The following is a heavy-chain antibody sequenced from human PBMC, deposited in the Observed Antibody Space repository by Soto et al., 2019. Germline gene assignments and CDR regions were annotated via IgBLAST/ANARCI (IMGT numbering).Heavy chain of an antibody. CDR2: ISYDGSNK. CDR1: GFTFSSYA. CDR3: ARDLGIHYVMDV. D-gene: IGHD2-21*01. V-gene: IGHV3-30-3*01. Sequence: PGGSLRLSCAASGFTFSSYAMHWVRQAPGKGLEWVAVISYDGSNKYYADSVKGRFTISRDNSKNTLYLQMNSLRAEDTAVYYCARDLGIHYVMDVWGQGSTVIVSS. J-gene: IGHJ6*02.